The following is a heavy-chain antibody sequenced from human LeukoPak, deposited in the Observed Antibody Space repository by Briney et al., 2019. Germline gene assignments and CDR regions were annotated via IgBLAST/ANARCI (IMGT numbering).Heavy chain of an antibody. CDR1: GGSISNYY. CDR2: IYYSGTT. D-gene: IGHD2-8*02. CDR3: ARGGGVSDY. V-gene: IGHV4-59*01. J-gene: IGHJ4*02. Sequence: SETLSLTCSVSGGSISNYYWSWIRQPPGKGLEWIGYIYYSGTTNYNPSLKSRVTISVDTSKGQFSLKLNSVTAADTAVYYCARGGGVSDYWGQGTLVTVSS.